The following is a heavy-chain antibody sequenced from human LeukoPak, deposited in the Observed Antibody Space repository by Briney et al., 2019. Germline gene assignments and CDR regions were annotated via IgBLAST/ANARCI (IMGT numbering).Heavy chain of an antibody. CDR2: IIPVLNIT. J-gene: IGHJ6*02. V-gene: IGHV1-69*04. Sequence: SVKVSCKTSGGTFSSFVSTGVRQAPGKGLEWMGRIIPVLNITTYAQKFQGRVTITADTSTSTVYMELSSLRSEETAVYYCARDQGLTAPPPYGLDVWGQGTTVIVSS. CDR1: GGTFSSFV. CDR3: ARDQGLTAPPPYGLDV. D-gene: IGHD5-18*01.